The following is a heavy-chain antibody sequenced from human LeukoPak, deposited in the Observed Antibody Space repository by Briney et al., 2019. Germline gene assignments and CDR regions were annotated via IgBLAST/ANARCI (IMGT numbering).Heavy chain of an antibody. Sequence: GGSLRLSCVASGFTFSSYAMSWVRQAPGKGLEWVSAISGSGGSTYYADSVKGRFAISRDNSKNTLYLQMNSLRAEDTAVYYCAKDRYSSGWYAVGYFDYWGQGTLVTVSS. V-gene: IGHV3-23*01. CDR1: GFTFSSYA. D-gene: IGHD6-19*01. CDR3: AKDRYSSGWYAVGYFDY. J-gene: IGHJ4*02. CDR2: ISGSGGST.